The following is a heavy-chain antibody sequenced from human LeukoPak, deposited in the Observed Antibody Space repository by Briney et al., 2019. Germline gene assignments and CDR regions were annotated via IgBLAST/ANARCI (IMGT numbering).Heavy chain of an antibody. CDR1: GYTFTSYA. CDR2: INAGNGNT. D-gene: IGHD6-19*01. CDR3: ARESGIAVAHNWFDP. Sequence: ASVKVSCKASGYTFTSYAMHWVRQAPGQRLEWMGWINAGNGNTRYSQKFQGRVTITRDTSASTAYMELGSLRSEDTAVYYCARESGIAVAHNWFDPWGQGTLVTVSS. J-gene: IGHJ5*02. V-gene: IGHV1-3*01.